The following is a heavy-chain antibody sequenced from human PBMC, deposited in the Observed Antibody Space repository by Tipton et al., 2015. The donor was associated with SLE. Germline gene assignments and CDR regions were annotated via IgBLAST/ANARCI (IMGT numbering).Heavy chain of an antibody. CDR3: ASSTGAY. J-gene: IGHJ4*02. CDR1: GGSFSGYY. D-gene: IGHD7-27*01. Sequence: LRLSCAVYGGSFSGYYWSWIRQPPGKGLEWIGEINHSGSTNYNPSLKSRVTISVDTSKNQFSLKLSSVTAADTAVYYCASSTGAYWGQGTLVTVSS. V-gene: IGHV4-34*01. CDR2: INHSGST.